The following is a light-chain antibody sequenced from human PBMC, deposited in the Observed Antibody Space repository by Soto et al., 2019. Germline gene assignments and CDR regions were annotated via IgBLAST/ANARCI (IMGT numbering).Light chain of an antibody. Sequence: SALTQPASVSGSPGQSIAISCTGTSSDVGGFNSVSWYQQYPGKAPKLMIHDVSNRPSGVSNRFSGSKSDNTASLTISGLQAEDEADYYCSSYTTSSSYVFGSGTKVTVL. CDR2: DVS. CDR3: SSYTTSSSYV. J-gene: IGLJ1*01. V-gene: IGLV2-14*01. CDR1: SSDVGGFNS.